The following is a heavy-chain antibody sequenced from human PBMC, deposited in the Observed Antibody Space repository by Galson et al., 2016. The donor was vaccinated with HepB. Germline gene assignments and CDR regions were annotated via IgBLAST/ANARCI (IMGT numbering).Heavy chain of an antibody. Sequence: SLRLSCAASGFNFNTCDMNWVRQAPGKGLEWVSYISRTSSYIYYADSVRGRFTISRDNAKNSLFLQLNSLRAADTAIYYCARDMAGYNWIDFWGLGTLVTVSS. CDR3: ARDMAGYNWIDF. D-gene: IGHD5-24*01. V-gene: IGHV3-21*01. CDR2: ISRTSSYI. CDR1: GFNFNTCD. J-gene: IGHJ4*02.